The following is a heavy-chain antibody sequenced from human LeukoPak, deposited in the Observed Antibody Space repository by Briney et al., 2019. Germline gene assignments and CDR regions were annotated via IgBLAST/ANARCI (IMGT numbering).Heavy chain of an antibody. CDR3: ARQDSSGWYFNDY. D-gene: IGHD6-19*01. J-gene: IGHJ4*02. CDR1: GGSITSISYY. Sequence: SETLSLTCTVSGGSITSISYYWGWIRQPPGKGLEWIGSIYYSGNTYYNPSLKTRVTVSVDTSKNQFSLKLSSVTAADTAVYYCARQDSSGWYFNDYWGQGTLVTVSS. CDR2: IYYSGNT. V-gene: IGHV4-39*01.